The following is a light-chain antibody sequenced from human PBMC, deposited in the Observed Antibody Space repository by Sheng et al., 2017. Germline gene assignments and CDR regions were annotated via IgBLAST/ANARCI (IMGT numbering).Light chain of an antibody. J-gene: IGKJ2*01. CDR3: QQYNNWPPMYT. V-gene: IGKV3-15*01. CDR2: GAS. CDR1: QNVGSN. Sequence: ETLMTQSPATLSVSPGETATLSCRATQNVGSNLGWYQLKQGQAPRLLIYGASTRAPGIPARFSGSGSGTEFTLTISSLQSEDFAVYYCQQYNNWPPMYTFGQGTKLDIK.